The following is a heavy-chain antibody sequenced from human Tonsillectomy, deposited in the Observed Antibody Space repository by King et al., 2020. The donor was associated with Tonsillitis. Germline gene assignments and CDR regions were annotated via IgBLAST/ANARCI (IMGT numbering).Heavy chain of an antibody. J-gene: IGHJ5*02. Sequence: VQLQESGPGLVKPSQTLSLTCAVSGGSISSGGYSWSWIRQPPGKGLEWIGYIYYSGSTYYNPSLKSRVTISVETSKNQFSLKLSSVTAADTAVYYCARVPHSYCSSTSCYAGVWFDPWGQGTLVTVSS. CDR2: IYYSGST. CDR1: GGSISSGGYS. CDR3: ARVPHSYCSSTSCYAGVWFDP. V-gene: IGHV4-30-4*07. D-gene: IGHD2-2*01.